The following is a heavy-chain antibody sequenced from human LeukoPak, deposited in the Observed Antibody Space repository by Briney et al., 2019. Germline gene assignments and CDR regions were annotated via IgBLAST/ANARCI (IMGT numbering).Heavy chain of an antibody. Sequence: GASVKVSCKISGYTFTSFGISWVQQAPGQGLEWMGWSSTYNDNTNYAQKFQGRVTMTTDTSTTTAYMELRSLRSDDTAVYFCAREYCDTTSCYFPDYWGQGTLVTVSS. D-gene: IGHD2-2*01. CDR3: AREYCDTTSCYFPDY. J-gene: IGHJ4*02. CDR2: SSTYNDNT. CDR1: GYTFTSFG. V-gene: IGHV1-18*01.